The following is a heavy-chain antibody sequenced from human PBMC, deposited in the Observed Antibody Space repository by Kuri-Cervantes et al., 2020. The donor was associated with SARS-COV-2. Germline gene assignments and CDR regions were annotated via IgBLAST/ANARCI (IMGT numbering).Heavy chain of an antibody. CDR2: IIPIFGTA. V-gene: IGHV1-69*05. Sequence: SVKVSCKASGGTFSSYAISWVRQAPGQGREWMGGIIPIFGTANYAQKFQGRVTITTDESTSTAYMELSSLRSEDPAVYYCAEGAYDYVWGSYRHPPPLLFWGQGTLVTVSS. J-gene: IGHJ4*02. CDR1: GGTFSSYA. D-gene: IGHD3-16*02. CDR3: AEGAYDYVWGSYRHPPPLLF.